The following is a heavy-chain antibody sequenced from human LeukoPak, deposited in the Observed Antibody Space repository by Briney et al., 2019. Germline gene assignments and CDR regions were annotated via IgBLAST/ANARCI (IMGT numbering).Heavy chain of an antibody. D-gene: IGHD3-3*01. J-gene: IGHJ6*03. CDR3: ARTPYDFWSGYPNGNENYMDV. Sequence: GGSLRLSCAASGFTVSSNYMSWVRQAPGKGLEWVSVIYSGGSTYYADSVKGRFTISRDNSKNTLYLQMNSLRAEDTAVYYCARTPYDFWSGYPNGNENYMDVWGKGTTVTVSS. V-gene: IGHV3-66*01. CDR1: GFTVSSNY. CDR2: IYSGGST.